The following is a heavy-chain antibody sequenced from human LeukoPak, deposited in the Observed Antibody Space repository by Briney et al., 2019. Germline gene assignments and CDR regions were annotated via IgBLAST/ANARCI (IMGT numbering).Heavy chain of an antibody. CDR1: GGSISSGGYS. Sequence: SQTLSLTCAVSGGSISSGGYSWSWIRQPPGKGLEWIGYIYHSGSTYYNPSLKSRVTISVDTSKNQFSLKLNSVTAADTAVYYCARNCGGDCYPPDWYFDLWGRGTLVTVSS. D-gene: IGHD2-21*01. CDR3: ARNCGGDCYPPDWYFDL. CDR2: IYHSGST. V-gene: IGHV4-30-2*01. J-gene: IGHJ2*01.